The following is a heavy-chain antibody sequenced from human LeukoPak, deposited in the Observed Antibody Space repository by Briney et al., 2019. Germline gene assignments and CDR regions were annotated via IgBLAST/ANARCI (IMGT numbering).Heavy chain of an antibody. V-gene: IGHV4-30-2*01. Sequence: SQTLSLTCTVSGGSISSGGYYWSWIRQPPGKGLEWIGETNHSGSTNYNPSLKSRVTISVDTSKNQFSLKLSSVTAADTAVYYCARVPSTSSFGGVIVYYFDYWGQGTLVTVSS. J-gene: IGHJ4*02. CDR3: ARVPSTSSFGGVIVYYFDY. D-gene: IGHD3-16*02. CDR2: TNHSGST. CDR1: GGSISSGGYY.